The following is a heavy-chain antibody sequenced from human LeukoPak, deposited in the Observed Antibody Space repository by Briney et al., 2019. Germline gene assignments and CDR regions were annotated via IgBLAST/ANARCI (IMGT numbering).Heavy chain of an antibody. CDR2: IYPADSDI. D-gene: IGHD3-9*01. CDR3: ARRAPHDILTLTLFDY. CDR1: GYRFNNSW. J-gene: IGHJ4*02. Sequence: GESLKISCKDSGYRFNNSWIGWVRQMPGKGLEWMGIIYPADSDIRDSPSFQGQVTISADKSISTAYLQWSSLKASDTAMYYCARRAPHDILTLTLFDYWGQGTLVTVSS. V-gene: IGHV5-51*01.